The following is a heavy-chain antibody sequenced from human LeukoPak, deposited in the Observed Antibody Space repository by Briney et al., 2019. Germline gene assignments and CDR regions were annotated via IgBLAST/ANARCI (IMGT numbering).Heavy chain of an antibody. CDR2: ISHGGGKE. CDR1: GFPFHYHG. CDR3: AKTLDGFWPQFDF. J-gene: IGHJ4*02. D-gene: IGHD5-24*01. V-gene: IGHV3-30*18. Sequence: GGSLRLSCAASGFPFHYHGMYWVRQTPGKGVEWVALISHGGGKEHYAQSVKGRFTISRANSRNTVYLQMSSLRSDDTAISYCAKTLDGFWPQFDFWGQGTLLPASS.